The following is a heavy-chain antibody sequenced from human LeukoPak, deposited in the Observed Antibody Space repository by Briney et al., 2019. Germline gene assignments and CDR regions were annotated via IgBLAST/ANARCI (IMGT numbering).Heavy chain of an antibody. Sequence: ASVTVSCKASGYTFTSYGISWVRQAPGQGLEWMGWISAYNGNTNYAQKLQGRVTMTTDTSTSTAYMELRSLRSDDTAVNYCARDPGGYSSSWYYYYYYYYMDVWGKGTTVTVSS. J-gene: IGHJ6*03. V-gene: IGHV1-18*01. CDR2: ISAYNGNT. D-gene: IGHD6-13*01. CDR1: GYTFTSYG. CDR3: ARDPGGYSSSWYYYYYYYYMDV.